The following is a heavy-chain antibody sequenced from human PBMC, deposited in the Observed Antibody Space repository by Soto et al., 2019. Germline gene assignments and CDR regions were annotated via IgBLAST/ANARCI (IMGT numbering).Heavy chain of an antibody. CDR1: GFTFSSSA. CDR2: ISNSGGST. D-gene: IGHD2-21*02. V-gene: IGHV3-23*01. J-gene: IGHJ4*02. CDR3: AKGCGGDCYSGVQY. Sequence: EVQLLESGRGLVQPGGSLRLSCAASGFTFSSSAMSWVRQAPGKGLEWVSSISNSGGSTYYADAVKGRFTLSRDKSKKTRYLQMNSLQAEDTAVYYCAKGCGGDCYSGVQYWGQGTLVTVSS.